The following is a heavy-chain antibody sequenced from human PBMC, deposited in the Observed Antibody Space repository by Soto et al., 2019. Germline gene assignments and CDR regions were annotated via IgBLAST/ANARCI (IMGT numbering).Heavy chain of an antibody. J-gene: IGHJ3*02. D-gene: IGHD3-3*01. Sequence: EVQLVESGGGVVQPGGSLRLSCAASGFTFSSYWMHWVRQAPGEGLVWVSRINIDGSSTSYADSVKGRFTISRENAKNTLYLQMNSRRAEDSAIYYCTRFRVPIWGQGTMVTVST. V-gene: IGHV3-74*01. CDR2: INIDGSST. CDR3: TRFRVPI. CDR1: GFTFSSYW.